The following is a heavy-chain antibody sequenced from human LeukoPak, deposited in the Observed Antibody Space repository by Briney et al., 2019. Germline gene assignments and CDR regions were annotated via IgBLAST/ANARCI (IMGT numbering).Heavy chain of an antibody. D-gene: IGHD3-10*01. V-gene: IGHV4-61*01. CDR1: GYSISSGYY. J-gene: IGHJ4*02. CDR3: ARDSPYGSGEGRDY. Sequence: SETLSLTCTVSGYSISSGYYWSWIRQPPGKGLEWIGYIYYSGSTNYNPSLKSRVTISVDTSKNQFSLKLRSVTAADTAVYYCARDSPYGSGEGRDYWGQGTLVTVSS. CDR2: IYYSGST.